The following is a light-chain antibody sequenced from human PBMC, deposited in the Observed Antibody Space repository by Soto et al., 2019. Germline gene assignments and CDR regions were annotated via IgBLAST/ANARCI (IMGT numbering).Light chain of an antibody. Sequence: VMTQAPATLSVSPGERATLSCRASQSINNNVAWYQLKVGQAPRLLIYGASTRATGIPARFIGSGSGTEFTLTISSLQSEDFAEYHCQQYNNWPQTFGRGTKVEFK. CDR1: QSINNN. V-gene: IGKV3-15*01. CDR2: GAS. J-gene: IGKJ1*01. CDR3: QQYNNWPQT.